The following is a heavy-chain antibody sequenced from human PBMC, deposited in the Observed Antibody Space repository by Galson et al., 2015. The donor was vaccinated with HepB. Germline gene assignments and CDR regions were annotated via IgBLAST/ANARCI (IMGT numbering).Heavy chain of an antibody. Sequence: SLRLSCAASGFTFSSYAMHWVRQAPGKGLEWVAVISYDGSNKYYADSVKGRFTISRDNSKNTLYLQMNSLRAEDTAVYYCARLMAVAGRSYFDYWGQGTLVTVSS. CDR3: ARLMAVAGRSYFDY. V-gene: IGHV3-30-3*01. J-gene: IGHJ4*02. CDR2: ISYDGSNK. CDR1: GFTFSSYA. D-gene: IGHD6-19*01.